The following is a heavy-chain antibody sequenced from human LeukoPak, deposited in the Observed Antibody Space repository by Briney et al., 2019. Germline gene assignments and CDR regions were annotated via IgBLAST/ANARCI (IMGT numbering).Heavy chain of an antibody. CDR3: ARSPTRAFDI. J-gene: IGHJ3*02. CDR1: GGSISSYY. Sequence: SETLSLTCTVSGGSISSYYWSWIRQPPGKGLEWIGEINHSGSTNYNPSLKSRVTISVGTSKNQFSLKLSSVTAADTAVYYCARSPTRAFDIWGQGTMVTVSS. V-gene: IGHV4-34*01. CDR2: INHSGST.